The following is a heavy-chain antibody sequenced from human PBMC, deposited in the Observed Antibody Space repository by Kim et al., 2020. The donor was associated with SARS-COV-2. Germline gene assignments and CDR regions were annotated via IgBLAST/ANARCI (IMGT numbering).Heavy chain of an antibody. D-gene: IGHD6-13*01. CDR1: GYTFTSYA. CDR2: INTNTGNP. V-gene: IGHV7-4-1*02. Sequence: ASVKVSCKASGYTFTSYAMNWVRQAPGQGLEWMGWINTNTGNPTYAQGFTGRFVFSLDTSVSTAYLQISSLKAEDTAVYYCARDIPMGYSSSWYFGTVKVNWFDPWGQGTLVTVSS. CDR3: ARDIPMGYSSSWYFGTVKVNWFDP. J-gene: IGHJ5*02.